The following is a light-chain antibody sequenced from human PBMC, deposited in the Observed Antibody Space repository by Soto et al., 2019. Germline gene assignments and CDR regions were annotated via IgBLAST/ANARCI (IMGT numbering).Light chain of an antibody. CDR3: QQTTTFPLT. CDR1: QGITSW. V-gene: IGKV1-12*01. CDR2: RAS. Sequence: DIQMTQSPSSVSASVGDRVTITCRASQGITSWLAWYQQKPGKAPKLLIYRASNLQSGVPSRFSGSGSGTDFTLTISGLQPADVATYYCQQTTTFPLTCGGGTKVEIK. J-gene: IGKJ4*01.